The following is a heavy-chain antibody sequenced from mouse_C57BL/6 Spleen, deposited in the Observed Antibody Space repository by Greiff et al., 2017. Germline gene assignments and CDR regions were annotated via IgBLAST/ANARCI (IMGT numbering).Heavy chain of an antibody. J-gene: IGHJ3*01. CDR1: GYTFTDYS. V-gene: IGHV1-76*01. CDR2: IYPGSGNT. D-gene: IGHD2-1*01. Sequence: QVQLQQSGAELVRPGASVKLSCKASGYTFTDYSINWVKQRPGQGLEWIARIYPGSGNTYYNEKFKGKATLTAEKSSSTAYMQLSSLTSEDSAVYFCARGAGNFAYWGQGTLVTVSA. CDR3: ARGAGNFAY.